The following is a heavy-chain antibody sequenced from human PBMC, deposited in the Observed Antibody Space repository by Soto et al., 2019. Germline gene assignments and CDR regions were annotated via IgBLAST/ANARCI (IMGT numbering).Heavy chain of an antibody. CDR3: ARHAPECSGGSSYPTGAFDI. D-gene: IGHD2-15*01. V-gene: IGHV5-51*01. J-gene: IGHJ3*02. CDR2: IYPGDSDT. Sequence: GESLKISCKGSGYSFTSYWIGWVRQLPGKGLEWMGIIYPGDSDTRYSPSFQGQVTISADKSISTAYLQWTSLKASDTAMYYCARHAPECSGGSSYPTGAFDIWGQGTMVTVSS. CDR1: GYSFTSYW.